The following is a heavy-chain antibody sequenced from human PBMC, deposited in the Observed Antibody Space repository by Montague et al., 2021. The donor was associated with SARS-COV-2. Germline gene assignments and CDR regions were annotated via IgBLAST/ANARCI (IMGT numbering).Heavy chain of an antibody. CDR1: GDSINNVNYF. CDR2: VYISGST. V-gene: IGHV4-61*02. CDR3: ARVSGYGSGRSFNWFDP. D-gene: IGHD3-10*01. Sequence: TLSLTCSVFGDSINNVNYFWSWIRQPAGKGLEWIGRVYISGSTDYNPSLKSRVTMLLDKSANELTLQVTSVTAADTAVYYCARVSGYGSGRSFNWFDPWGQGLVVTVSS. J-gene: IGHJ5*02.